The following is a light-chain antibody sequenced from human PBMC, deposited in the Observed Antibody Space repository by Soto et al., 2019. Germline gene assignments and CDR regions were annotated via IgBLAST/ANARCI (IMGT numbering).Light chain of an antibody. CDR3: QQYNSYS. CDR2: AAS. Sequence: DIQITQSPSSLSASVGDRVTITCRAGQYIGRYLNWYQQKPGKAPKLLIYAASSLQSGVPSRFSGSGSGTDFTLTISSLQPDDFATYYCQQYNSYSFGQGTKVDIK. J-gene: IGKJ1*01. CDR1: QYIGRY. V-gene: IGKV1-39*01.